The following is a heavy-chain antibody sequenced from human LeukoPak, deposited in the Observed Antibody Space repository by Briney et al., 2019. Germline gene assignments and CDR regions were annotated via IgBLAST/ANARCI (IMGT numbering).Heavy chain of an antibody. J-gene: IGHJ4*02. CDR1: GYTFTGYY. CDR2: INPNSGGT. D-gene: IGHD1-1*01. V-gene: IGHV1-2*06. CDR3: ARWVQLERLSDY. Sequence: ASVKVSYKASGYTFTGYYMHWVRQAPGQGLEWMGRINPNSGGTNYAQKFQGRVTMTRDTSISTAYMELSRLRSDDTAVYYCARWVQLERLSDYWGQGTLVTVSS.